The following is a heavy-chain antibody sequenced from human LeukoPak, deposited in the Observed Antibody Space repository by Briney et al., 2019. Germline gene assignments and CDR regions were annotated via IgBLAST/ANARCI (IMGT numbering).Heavy chain of an antibody. V-gene: IGHV3-21*01. J-gene: IGHJ5*02. CDR2: ISSSSSYI. D-gene: IGHD6-19*01. CDR3: ARDSSGWYWGSGGVNWFDP. CDR1: GFTFSSYS. Sequence: GGSLRLSCAASGFTFSSYSMNWVRQAPGKGLEWVSSISSSSSYIYYADSVKGRFTISRDNAKNSLYLQMNSLRAEDTAVYYCARDSSGWYWGSGGVNWFDPWGQGTLVTVSS.